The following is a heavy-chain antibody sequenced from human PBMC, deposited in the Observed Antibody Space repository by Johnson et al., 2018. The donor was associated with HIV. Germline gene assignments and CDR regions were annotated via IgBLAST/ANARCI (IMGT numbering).Heavy chain of an antibody. V-gene: IGHV3-23*04. D-gene: IGHD6-13*01. CDR3: ARPYMPQYRSTFDI. CDR2: ISGSGGST. Sequence: VQLVESGGGLVQPGGSLRFSCAVSGFTFSSYAMSWVRQAPGKGLEWVSAISGSGGSTYYADSVKGRFTISRDNAKNSLYLQMSSLRSEDTAIYYCARPYMPQYRSTFDIWVQGTKVTVSS. CDR1: GFTFSSYA. J-gene: IGHJ3*02.